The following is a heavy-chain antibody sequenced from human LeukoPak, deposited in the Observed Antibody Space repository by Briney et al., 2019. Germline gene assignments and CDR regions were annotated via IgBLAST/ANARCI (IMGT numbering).Heavy chain of an antibody. J-gene: IGHJ4*02. CDR2: ISSSSSYT. CDR1: GFTFSDYY. Sequence: PGGSLRLSCAASGFTFSDYYMSWIRQAPGKGLEWVSYISSSSSYTNYADSVKGRFTISRDNAKNSLYPQMNSLRAEDTAVYYCARVWYGDSPYYFDYWGQGTLVTVSS. CDR3: ARVWYGDSPYYFDY. D-gene: IGHD2-21*02. V-gene: IGHV3-11*06.